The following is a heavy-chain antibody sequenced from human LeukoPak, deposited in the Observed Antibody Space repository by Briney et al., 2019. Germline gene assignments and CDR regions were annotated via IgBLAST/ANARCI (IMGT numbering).Heavy chain of an antibody. Sequence: PSETLSLTCTVSGGSISSYYWSWIRRPPGKGLEWIGYIYYSGSTNYNPSLKSRVTISVDTSKNQFSLKLSSVTAADTAVYYCASSNLYSSSWYWFDPWGQGTLVTVSS. CDR3: ASSNLYSSSWYWFDP. CDR2: IYYSGST. J-gene: IGHJ5*02. V-gene: IGHV4-59*01. D-gene: IGHD6-13*01. CDR1: GGSISSYY.